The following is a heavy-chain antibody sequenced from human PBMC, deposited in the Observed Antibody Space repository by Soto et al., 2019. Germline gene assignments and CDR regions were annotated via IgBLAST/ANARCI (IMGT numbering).Heavy chain of an antibody. J-gene: IGHJ4*02. D-gene: IGHD1-26*01. V-gene: IGHV1-18*01. Sequence: QGQLVQSGAEVKKPGASVKVSFKASDYTFTSYGINWVRQAPGQGREWMGWISPYNDNTQYAQRFQGRVTLTTDTSTNTAYMELRSLRSDDTAVYYCARGMWELPIDSWGQGTLVTVSS. CDR2: ISPYNDNT. CDR3: ARGMWELPIDS. CDR1: DYTFTSYG.